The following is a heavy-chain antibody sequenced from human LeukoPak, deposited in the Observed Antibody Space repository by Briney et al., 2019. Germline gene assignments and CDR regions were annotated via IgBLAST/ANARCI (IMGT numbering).Heavy chain of an antibody. D-gene: IGHD3-22*01. J-gene: IGHJ4*02. CDR3: ARVAPDSNFDSNGFYPFDY. CDR2: ISTSSIYI. CDR1: GFTFSSYS. Sequence: GGSLRLSCAASGFTFSSYSMNWVRQAPGKGLEWVSFISTSSIYIYYADPVKGRFTISRDNAKRSQYLQMNNLRAEDTAVYYCARVAPDSNFDSNGFYPFDYWGQGALVTVSS. V-gene: IGHV3-21*01.